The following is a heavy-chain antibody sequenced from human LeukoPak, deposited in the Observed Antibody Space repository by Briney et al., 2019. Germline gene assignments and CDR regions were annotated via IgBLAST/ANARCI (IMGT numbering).Heavy chain of an antibody. CDR2: IKNKTEGETV. CDR3: TTAPYNWGSDLGDY. CDR1: GFTFSTAW. D-gene: IGHD3-16*02. V-gene: IGHV3-15*01. Sequence: GGSLRLSCAASGFTFSTAWMTWVRQAPGKGLEWVGRIKNKTEGETVDYAAAVKGRFTNSRDDSKNTLYLQMNSLKTEDTAMYYCTTAPYNWGSDLGDYWGQGALVTVSS. J-gene: IGHJ4*02.